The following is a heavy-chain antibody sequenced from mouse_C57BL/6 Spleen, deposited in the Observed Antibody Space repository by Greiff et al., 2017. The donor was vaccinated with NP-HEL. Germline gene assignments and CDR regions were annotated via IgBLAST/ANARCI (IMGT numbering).Heavy chain of an antibody. V-gene: IGHV2-2*01. Sequence: QVQLQQSGPGLVQPSQSLSITCTVSGFSLTSYGVHWVRQSPGKGLEWLGVIWSGGSTDYNAAFISRLSISKDNSKSQVFFKMNSLQADDTAIYYCARQFSTVVATDWYFDVWGTGTTVTVSS. CDR2: IWSGGST. CDR1: GFSLTSYG. J-gene: IGHJ1*03. D-gene: IGHD1-1*01. CDR3: ARQFSTVVATDWYFDV.